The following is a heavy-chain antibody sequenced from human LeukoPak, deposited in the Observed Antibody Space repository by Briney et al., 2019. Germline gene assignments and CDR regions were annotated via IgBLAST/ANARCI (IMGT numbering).Heavy chain of an antibody. CDR2: IYHSGST. Sequence: SETLSLTCAVSGGSISSSNWWSWVRQPPGKGLEWIGEIYHSGSTNYNPSLKSRVTISVDKSKNQFSLKLSSVTAADAAVYYCARVRVPAAIGAVINWFDPWGQGTLVTVSS. CDR3: ARVRVPAAIGAVINWFDP. V-gene: IGHV4-4*02. D-gene: IGHD2-2*01. J-gene: IGHJ5*02. CDR1: GGSISSSNW.